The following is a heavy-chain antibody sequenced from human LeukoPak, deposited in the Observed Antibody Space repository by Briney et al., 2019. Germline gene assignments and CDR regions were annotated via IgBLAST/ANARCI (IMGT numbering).Heavy chain of an antibody. V-gene: IGHV4-59*12. J-gene: IGHJ4*02. CDR2: IYHSGST. Sequence: TPSETLSLTCTVSGGSISSYYWSWIRQPPGKGLEWIGYIYHSGSTYYNPSLKSRVTISVDRSKNQFSLKLSSVTAADTAVYYCARALESRHFYYFDYWGQGTLVTVSS. CDR1: GGSISSYY. CDR3: ARALESRHFYYFDY. D-gene: IGHD3-3*02.